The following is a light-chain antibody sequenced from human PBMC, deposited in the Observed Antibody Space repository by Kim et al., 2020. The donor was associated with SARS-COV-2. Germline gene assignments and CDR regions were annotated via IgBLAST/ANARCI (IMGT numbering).Light chain of an antibody. CDR3: QQYGTSPT. V-gene: IGKV3-20*01. J-gene: IGKJ5*01. CDR1: QSVRSSQ. Sequence: LSPGARATRSCRASQSVRSSQLAWYQQKPGQLPRLLIYGASSRATGIPDRFSGSGSGTDFTLTISRLEPEDFAGYYCQQYGTSPTFGQGTRLEIK. CDR2: GAS.